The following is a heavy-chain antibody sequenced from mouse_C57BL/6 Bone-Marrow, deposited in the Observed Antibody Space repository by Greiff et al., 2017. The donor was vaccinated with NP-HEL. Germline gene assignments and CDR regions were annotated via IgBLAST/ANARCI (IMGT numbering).Heavy chain of an antibody. J-gene: IGHJ1*03. D-gene: IGHD1-1*01. Sequence: LVESGPELVKPGASVKISCKASGYSFTDYNMNWVKQSNGKSLEWIGVINPNYGTTSYNQKFKGKATLTVDQSSSTAYMQLNSLTSEDSAVYYCARSGFITTVVKGPFDVWGTGTTVTVSS. CDR1: GYSFTDYN. CDR2: INPNYGTT. CDR3: ARSGFITTVVKGPFDV. V-gene: IGHV1-39*01.